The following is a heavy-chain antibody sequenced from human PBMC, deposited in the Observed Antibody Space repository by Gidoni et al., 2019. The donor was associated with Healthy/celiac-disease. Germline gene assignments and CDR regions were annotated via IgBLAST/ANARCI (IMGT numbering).Heavy chain of an antibody. Sequence: QVQLVPSGAEVKKPGASVKVSCKASGYTFTGYYMHWVRQAPGQGLEWMGWINPNSGGTNYAQKFQGRVTMTRDTSISTAYMELSRLRSDDTAVYYCAREGKGPYGGTDAFDIWGQGTMVTVSS. V-gene: IGHV1-2*02. CDR3: AREGKGPYGGTDAFDI. CDR2: INPNSGGT. J-gene: IGHJ3*02. CDR1: GYTFTGYY. D-gene: IGHD4-17*01.